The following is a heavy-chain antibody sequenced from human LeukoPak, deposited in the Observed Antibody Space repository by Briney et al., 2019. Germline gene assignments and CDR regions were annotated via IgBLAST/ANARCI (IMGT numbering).Heavy chain of an antibody. D-gene: IGHD6-6*01. CDR2: IYYSGST. J-gene: IGHJ4*02. CDR1: GGSISSYY. V-gene: IGHV4-59*01. CDR3: ARGSSDFDY. Sequence: SETLSLTCTDSGGSISSYYWSWIRQPPGKGLEWIGYIYYSGSTNYNPSLKSRVTISVDTSKNQFSLKLSSVTAADTAVYYCARGSSDFDYWGQGTLVTVSS.